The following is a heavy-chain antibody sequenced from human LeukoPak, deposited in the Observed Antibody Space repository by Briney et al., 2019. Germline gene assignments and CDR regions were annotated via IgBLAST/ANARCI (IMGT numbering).Heavy chain of an antibody. CDR1: GFTFSSYW. D-gene: IGHD1-1*01. J-gene: IGHJ6*03. V-gene: IGHV3-7*01. CDR2: IKQDGSEK. Sequence: PGGSLRLSCAASGFTFSSYWMSWVRQAPGKGLEWVANIKQDGSEKYYVDSVKGRFTISRDNAKNSLYLQMNSLRAEDTAVYYCARGLGSVQLMDYMDVWGKGTTVTVSS. CDR3: ARGLGSVQLMDYMDV.